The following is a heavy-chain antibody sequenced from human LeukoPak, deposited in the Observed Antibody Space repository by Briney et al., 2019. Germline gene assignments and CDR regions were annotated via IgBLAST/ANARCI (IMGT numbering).Heavy chain of an antibody. CDR2: MNPNSGNT. D-gene: IGHD2-2*02. V-gene: IGHV1-8*01. J-gene: IGHJ3*02. CDR1: GYTFTSYD. CDR3: ARRGYCGNTSCYRPRDDAFDI. Sequence: ASVKVSCKASGYTFTSYDINWVRQATGQGLEWMGWMNPNSGNTGYAQKFQGRVTMTRDTSTNTVYMELSSLRSDDTAVYYCARRGYCGNTSCYRPRDDAFDIWGQGTMVTVSS.